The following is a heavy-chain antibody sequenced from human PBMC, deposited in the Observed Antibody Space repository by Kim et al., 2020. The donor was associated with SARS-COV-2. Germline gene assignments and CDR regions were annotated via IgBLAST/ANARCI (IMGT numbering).Heavy chain of an antibody. J-gene: IGHJ5*02. CDR1: GYTFTSYG. Sequence: ASVKVSCKASGYTFTSYGISWVRQAPGQGLEWMGWICAYNGNTNYAQKLQGRVTMTTDTSTSTAYMELRSLRSDDAAVYFCARVVVFQGALFDPWGQGTLVTVSS. D-gene: IGHD1-26*01. CDR3: ARVVVFQGALFDP. V-gene: IGHV1-18*01. CDR2: ICAYNGNT.